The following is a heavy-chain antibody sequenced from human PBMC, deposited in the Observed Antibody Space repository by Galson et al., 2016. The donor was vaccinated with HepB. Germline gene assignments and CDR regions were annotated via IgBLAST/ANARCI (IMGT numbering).Heavy chain of an antibody. V-gene: IGHV3-23*01. CDR1: GFTFSTYA. CDR3: ARVDVLQGAFDI. CDR2: ISGTGGRT. J-gene: IGHJ3*02. D-gene: IGHD3-16*01. Sequence: SLRLSCAASGFTFSTYAMSWVRQAPGKGLEWVSGISGTGGRTYYADSVKGRFTISRDTSKKTLYLEMNSLRAEDTAIYYCARVDVLQGAFDIWGQGTMVTVSS.